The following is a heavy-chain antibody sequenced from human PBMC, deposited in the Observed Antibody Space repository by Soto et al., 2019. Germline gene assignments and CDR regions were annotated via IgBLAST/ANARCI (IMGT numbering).Heavy chain of an antibody. V-gene: IGHV1-24*01. Sequence: ASVNVSCKVSGYTLTELSMHWVRQAPGKGLEWMGGFDPEDGETIYAQKFQGRVTMTEDTSTDTAYMELSSLRSEDTAVYYCATTMVRGVMLDYWGQGTLVTVSS. CDR2: FDPEDGET. CDR1: GYTLTELS. CDR3: ATTMVRGVMLDY. J-gene: IGHJ4*02. D-gene: IGHD3-10*01.